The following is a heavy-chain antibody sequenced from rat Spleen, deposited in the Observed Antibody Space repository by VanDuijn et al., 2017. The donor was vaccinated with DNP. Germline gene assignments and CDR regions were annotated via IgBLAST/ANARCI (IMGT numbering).Heavy chain of an antibody. Sequence: EVQLQESGSGLVKPSQSLSLTCSVTDYSITNNYWGWIRKFPGNEMEWIGHINYSGRNSYNPSLKSRISITRDTSKNQFFLQVNSVTTEDTATYYCARFPTGSDYWGQGVMVTVSS. CDR2: INYSGRN. V-gene: IGHV3-1*01. CDR3: ARFPTGSDY. J-gene: IGHJ2*01. CDR1: DYSITNNY. D-gene: IGHD5-1*01.